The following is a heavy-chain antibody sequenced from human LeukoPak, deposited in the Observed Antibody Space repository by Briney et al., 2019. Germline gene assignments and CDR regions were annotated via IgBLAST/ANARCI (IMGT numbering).Heavy chain of an antibody. CDR3: ARVTATSRQASSSWHFYYYYGMDV. CDR2: TNPNSGNT. V-gene: IGHV1-8*01. CDR1: GYTFTSYD. D-gene: IGHD6-13*01. Sequence: ASVKVSCKASGYTFTSYDINWVRQATGQGLEWMGWTNPNSGNTGYAQKFQGRVTMTRNTSISTAYMELSSLRSEDTAVYYCARVTATSRQASSSWHFYYYYGMDVWGQGTTVTVSS. J-gene: IGHJ6*02.